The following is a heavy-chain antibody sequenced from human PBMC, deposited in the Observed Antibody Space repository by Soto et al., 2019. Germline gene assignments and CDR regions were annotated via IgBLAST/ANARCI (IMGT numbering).Heavy chain of an antibody. V-gene: IGHV1-69*01. CDR2: IIPISDTR. CDR1: GGTFSSYA. Sequence: QVQLVQSGAEVKKPGSSVTVSCKASGGTFSSYAISWVRQAPGQGLEWMGGIIPISDTRSFAQKFQGRVTITADDSTSTAYMELSSLRSENTAVYYCARAHYGHYGNYYHYYGMDVWGQGTTVTVSS. J-gene: IGHJ6*02. D-gene: IGHD4-17*01. CDR3: ARAHYGHYGNYYHYYGMDV.